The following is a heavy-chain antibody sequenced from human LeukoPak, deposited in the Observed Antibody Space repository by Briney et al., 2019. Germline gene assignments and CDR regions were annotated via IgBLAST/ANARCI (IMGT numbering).Heavy chain of an antibody. V-gene: IGHV4-39*01. CDR2: IYYSGST. CDR1: GGSISSSSYY. CDR3: ASRAGAIPGYFDY. D-gene: IGHD1-26*01. Sequence: PSETLSLTCTVSGGSISSSSYYWGWIRQPPGKGLEWIGSIYYSGSTYYNPSLKSRVTISVDTSKNQFSLKLSSVTAADTAAYYCASRAGAIPGYFDYWGQGTLVTVSS. J-gene: IGHJ4*02.